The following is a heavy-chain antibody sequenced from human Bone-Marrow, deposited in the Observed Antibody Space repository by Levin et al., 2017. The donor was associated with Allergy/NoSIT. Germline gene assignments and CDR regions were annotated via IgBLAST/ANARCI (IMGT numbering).Heavy chain of an antibody. Sequence: GGSLRLSCKASGYDFTNYGVSWVRQAPGQGLEWMGWVSINSDDAKSSEKLQGRLTMTIDTSTSTAYMELRNLRPDDTALYFCARDGRQWPDNVDYYYYGMDVWGQGTTVTVSS. J-gene: IGHJ6*02. CDR1: GYDFTNYG. V-gene: IGHV1-18*01. CDR2: VSINSDDA. D-gene: IGHD6-19*01. CDR3: ARDGRQWPDNVDYYYYGMDV.